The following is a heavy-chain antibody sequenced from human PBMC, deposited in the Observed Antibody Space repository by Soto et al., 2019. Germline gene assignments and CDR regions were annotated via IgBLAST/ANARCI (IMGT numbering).Heavy chain of an antibody. D-gene: IGHD2-2*03. CDR2: FYPGDSTS. J-gene: IGHJ3*02. CDR3: ARIIGYCRNNDCSWTFDI. Sequence: GESLKISCKTSGYSFISYWVAWVRQEPGKGLEWMGTFYPGDSTSTYSPSFQGQVTISVDKSISTAYLHLSSLKASDTAMYYCARIIGYCRNNDCSWTFDIWGQGKTVTVSS. CDR1: GYSFISYW. V-gene: IGHV5-51*01.